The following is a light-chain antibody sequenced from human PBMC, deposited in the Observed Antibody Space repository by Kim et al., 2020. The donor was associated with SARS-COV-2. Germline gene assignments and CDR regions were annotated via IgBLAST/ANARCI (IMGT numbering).Light chain of an antibody. Sequence: GQSVTISCTGTTSNVGNYNYVSWYQQYPGKAPKLIIYDVSKRPSGVPDRFSGSKSGNAASLTISGLQTEDEADYYCCSYAGSYTFTFGGGTKVTVL. CDR2: DVS. J-gene: IGLJ2*01. CDR3: CSYAGSYTFT. CDR1: TSNVGNYNY. V-gene: IGLV2-11*03.